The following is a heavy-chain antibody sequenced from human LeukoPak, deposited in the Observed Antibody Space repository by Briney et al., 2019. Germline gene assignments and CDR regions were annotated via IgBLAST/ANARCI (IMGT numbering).Heavy chain of an antibody. CDR1: GFTFSSYA. CDR2: ISDSGGST. Sequence: PGGSLRLSCAASGFTFSSYAMSWVRQAPGKGLEWVSSISDSGGSTYYADSVKGWFTISRDNSNNTLYLQMNSLRAEDTAVYYRAKRDTANWGQGTLVTVSS. CDR3: AKRDTAN. V-gene: IGHV3-23*01. J-gene: IGHJ4*02. D-gene: IGHD5-18*01.